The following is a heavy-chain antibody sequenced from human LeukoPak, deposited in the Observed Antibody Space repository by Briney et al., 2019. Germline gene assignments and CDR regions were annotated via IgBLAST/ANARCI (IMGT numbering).Heavy chain of an antibody. CDR1: GFTFSSYS. V-gene: IGHV3-21*01. CDR2: ISSSSSYI. J-gene: IGHJ4*02. D-gene: IGHD2-21*02. CDR3: ASLSDCGGDCYYFDY. Sequence: GGSLRLSCAASGFTFSSYSMNWVRQAPGKGLEWVSSISSSSSYIYCADSVKGRFTISRDNAKNSLYLQMSSLRAEDTAVYYCASLSDCGGDCYYFDYWGQGTLVTVSS.